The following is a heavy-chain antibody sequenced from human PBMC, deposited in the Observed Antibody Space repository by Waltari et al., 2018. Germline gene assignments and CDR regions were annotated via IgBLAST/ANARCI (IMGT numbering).Heavy chain of an antibody. Sequence: EVQLVQSGAEVKKPGATVKISCKASGYTFTDYYMHWVQQAPGKGLEWMGRVDPEDGETIYAEKFQGSVTMTADTSTDTAYMELSSLRSEDTAVYYCATGLEWLPPPGMDVWGKGTTVTVSS. D-gene: IGHD3-3*01. J-gene: IGHJ6*03. V-gene: IGHV1-69-2*01. CDR3: ATGLEWLPPPGMDV. CDR1: GYTFTDYY. CDR2: VDPEDGET.